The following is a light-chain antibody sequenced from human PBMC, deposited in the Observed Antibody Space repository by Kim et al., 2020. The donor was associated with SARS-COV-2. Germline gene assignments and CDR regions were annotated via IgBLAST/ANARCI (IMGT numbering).Light chain of an antibody. CDR3: QQRSNWPRT. CDR2: DAS. CDR1: QSVRNY. J-gene: IGKJ1*01. Sequence: EVVLTQSPATLSLSPGERATLSCRASQSVRNYLAWYQQKPGRAPRLLIYDASTRATDIPARFSGSGSGTDFTLTISSLEPEDSAVYYCQQRSNWPRTFGQGTKVDIK. V-gene: IGKV3-11*01.